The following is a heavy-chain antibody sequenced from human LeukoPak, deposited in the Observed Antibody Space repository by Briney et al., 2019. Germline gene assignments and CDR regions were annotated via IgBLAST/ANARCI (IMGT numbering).Heavy chain of an antibody. CDR2: ISYDGSNK. J-gene: IGHJ4*02. D-gene: IGHD3-22*01. CDR1: GFTFSSYA. V-gene: IGHV3-30-3*01. Sequence: PGGSLRLSCAASGFTFSSYAMHWVRQAPGKGLEWVAVISYDGSNKYYADSVKGRFTISRDNSKNTLYLQMNSLRAEDTAVYYCARAGGGYYDYYFDNWGQGTLVTVSS. CDR3: ARAGGGYYDYYFDN.